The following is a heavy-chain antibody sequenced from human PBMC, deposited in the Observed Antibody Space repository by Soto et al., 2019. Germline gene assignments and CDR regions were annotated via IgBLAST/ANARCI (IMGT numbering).Heavy chain of an antibody. J-gene: IGHJ6*02. Sequence: PGESLKISGKGSGYSFTSYWISWVRQMPGKGLEWMGRIDPSDSYTNYSPSFQGHVTISADKSISTAYLQWSSLKASDTAMYYCARPLPPNYGMDVRGQGTTVTVSS. CDR3: ARPLPPNYGMDV. CDR1: GYSFTSYW. CDR2: IDPSDSYT. V-gene: IGHV5-10-1*01.